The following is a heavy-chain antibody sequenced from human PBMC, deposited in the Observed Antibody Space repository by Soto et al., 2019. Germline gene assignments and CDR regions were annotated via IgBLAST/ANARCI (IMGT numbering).Heavy chain of an antibody. D-gene: IGHD3-10*01. V-gene: IGHV4-30-4*01. CDR1: GGSISSGDYY. CDR2: IYYSGST. CDR3: ARVGFGELMGEEY. Sequence: QVQLQESGPGLVKPSQTLSLTCTVSGGSISSGDYYWSWIRQPPGKGLEWIGYIYYSGSTYYNPSLKSRVXKSRDXXKNQFSLKLSSVTAADTAVYYCARVGFGELMGEEYWGQGTLVTVSS. J-gene: IGHJ4*02.